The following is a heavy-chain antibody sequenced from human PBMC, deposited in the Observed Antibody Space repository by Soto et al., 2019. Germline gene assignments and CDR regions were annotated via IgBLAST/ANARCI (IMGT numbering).Heavy chain of an antibody. CDR2: ISSNGGNA. V-gene: IGHV3-30-3*01. CDR3: ARDRSFGTSGYYSWDL. Sequence: PGGSLRLSCAASGFIFTNYAMHWFRQAPGRGLEWVAVISSNGGNADSADSVKGRFTISKDNSKNTVFLRMDSLRPEDSAIYYCARDRSFGTSGYYSWDLWGQGTLVTVSS. J-gene: IGHJ5*02. D-gene: IGHD3-22*01. CDR1: GFIFTNYA.